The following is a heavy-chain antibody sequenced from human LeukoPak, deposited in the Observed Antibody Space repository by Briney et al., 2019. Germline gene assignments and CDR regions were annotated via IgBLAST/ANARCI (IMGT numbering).Heavy chain of an antibody. CDR3: AKIGWDFWSGSPLYYYYYYMDV. CDR1: GFTFSSYA. CDR2: ISGSGGST. D-gene: IGHD3-3*01. V-gene: IGHV3-23*01. Sequence: GGSLRLSCAASGFTFSSYAMSWVRQAPGKGLEWVSAISGSGGSTYYADSVKGRFTISRDNSKNTLYLQMNSLRAEDTAVYYCAKIGWDFWSGSPLYYYYYYMDVWGKGTTVTVSS. J-gene: IGHJ6*03.